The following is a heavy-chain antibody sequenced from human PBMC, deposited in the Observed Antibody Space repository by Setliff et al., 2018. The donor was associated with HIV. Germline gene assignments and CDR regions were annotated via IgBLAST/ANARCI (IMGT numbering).Heavy chain of an antibody. Sequence: PSETLSLTCAVSGYSISSGYYWGWIRQPPGKGLEWIGSIYHSGSTYYNPSLKSRVTISVDTSKNQFSLKLSSVTAADTALYYCARADSSTWSHYFDYWGQGTLVTVSS. CDR3: ARADSSTWSHYFDY. D-gene: IGHD6-6*01. CDR1: GYSISSGYY. J-gene: IGHJ4*02. CDR2: IYHSGST. V-gene: IGHV4-38-2*01.